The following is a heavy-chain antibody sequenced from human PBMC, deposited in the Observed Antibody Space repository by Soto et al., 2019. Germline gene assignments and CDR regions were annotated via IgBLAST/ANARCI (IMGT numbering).Heavy chain of an antibody. D-gene: IGHD1-26*01. J-gene: IGHJ5*02. CDR1: FTFSMYS. CDR2: ISSGGSYI. V-gene: IGHV3-21*01. CDR3: TRDQGGSYDSWFDP. Sequence: EVQVVESGGGLVQPGGSLRLSCSFTFSMYSMSWVRQPPGRGLEWVASISSGGSYIKYADSVKGRFTISRDNAKNSVSLQMNSLRVDDTAVYFCTRDQGGSYDSWFDPWGQGTLVTVSS.